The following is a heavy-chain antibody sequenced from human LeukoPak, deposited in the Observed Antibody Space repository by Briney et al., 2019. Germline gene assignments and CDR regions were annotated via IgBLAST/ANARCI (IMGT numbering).Heavy chain of an antibody. D-gene: IGHD3-22*01. CDR3: ARLRPLYYYDSSGSILLDYLNY. Sequence: SETLSLTCTVSGGSISSSSYYWGWIRQPPGKGLEWIGSIYYSGSTYYNPSLKSRVTISVDTSKNQFSLKLSSVTAADTAVHYCARLRPLYYYDSSGSILLDYLNYWGQGTLVTVSS. CDR2: IYYSGST. J-gene: IGHJ4*02. V-gene: IGHV4-39*07. CDR1: GGSISSSSYY.